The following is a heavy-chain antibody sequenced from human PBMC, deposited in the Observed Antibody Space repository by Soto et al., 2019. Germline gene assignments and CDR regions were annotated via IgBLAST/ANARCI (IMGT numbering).Heavy chain of an antibody. Sequence: QVQLQQWGAGLLRPSETLSLTCAVSSESLRGYYWTWIRQSPGKGLEWIGEISQSGFTNYNPSLESRVNMSVDTSKSQFSLPLTSVTAADTAVYYCARGLFSSGWYSYFDPWGQGTPVTVSS. J-gene: IGHJ5*02. V-gene: IGHV4-34*01. CDR3: ARGLFSSGWYSYFDP. D-gene: IGHD6-19*01. CDR2: ISQSGFT. CDR1: SESLRGYY.